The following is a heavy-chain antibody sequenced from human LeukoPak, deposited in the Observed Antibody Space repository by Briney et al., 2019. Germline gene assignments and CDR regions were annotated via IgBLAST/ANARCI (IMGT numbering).Heavy chain of an antibody. CDR1: GYTFTGYY. CDR3: ARDRTRTGYSSGWYHDY. Sequence: ASVKVSCKASGYTFTGYYMHWVRRAPGQGLEWMGWINPNSGGTNHAQKFQGRVTMTRDTSISTAYMELSRLRSDDTAVYYCARDRTRTGYSSGWYHDYWGQGTLVTVSS. CDR2: INPNSGGT. V-gene: IGHV1-2*02. J-gene: IGHJ4*02. D-gene: IGHD6-19*01.